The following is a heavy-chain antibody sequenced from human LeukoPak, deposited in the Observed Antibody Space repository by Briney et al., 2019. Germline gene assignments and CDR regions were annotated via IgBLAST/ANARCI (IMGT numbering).Heavy chain of an antibody. Sequence: GGSLRLSCAASGFTVSSNYMSWVRQAPGKGLEWVSVIYSGGGTDYADSVKGRFTISRDNSKNTLYLQMYSLRAEDTAVYYCARAVGVTAIHNAFDIWGQGTMVTVSS. CDR3: ARAVGVTAIHNAFDI. CDR2: IYSGGGT. J-gene: IGHJ3*02. D-gene: IGHD2-21*02. V-gene: IGHV3-66*02. CDR1: GFTVSSNY.